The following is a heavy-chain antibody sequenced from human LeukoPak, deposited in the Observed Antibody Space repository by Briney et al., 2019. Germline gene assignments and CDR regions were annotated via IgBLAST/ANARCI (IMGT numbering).Heavy chain of an antibody. J-gene: IGHJ4*02. V-gene: IGHV4-38-2*01. Sequence: PSETLSLTCGVSGYTITSDYFRAWIRPPPRKGVQWTGTIYHTGSTYYNPSLESRVTISVDTSKNDFSLNLNSVTAEDAAVYYCARAGCIITSGIDYWGQGALVTVSS. CDR3: ARAGCIITSGIDY. CDR1: GYTITSDYF. CDR2: IYHTGST. D-gene: IGHD3-10*01.